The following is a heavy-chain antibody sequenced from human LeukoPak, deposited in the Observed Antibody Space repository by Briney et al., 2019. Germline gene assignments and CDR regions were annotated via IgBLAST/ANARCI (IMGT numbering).Heavy chain of an antibody. Sequence: SETLSLTCAVYGGSLRNYHWSLIRQPPGKGLEWIGEINHSGSTNYNPSLKSRVTMSVDTSKNQFSLKLSSVTAADTAVYYCARVRRDFWSAHNWFDPWGQGTLVTVSS. J-gene: IGHJ5*02. CDR3: ARVRRDFWSAHNWFDP. CDR1: GGSLRNYH. CDR2: INHSGST. V-gene: IGHV4-34*01. D-gene: IGHD3-3*01.